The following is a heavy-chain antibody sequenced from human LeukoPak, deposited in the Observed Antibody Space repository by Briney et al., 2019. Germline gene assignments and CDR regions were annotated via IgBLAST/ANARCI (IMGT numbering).Heavy chain of an antibody. J-gene: IGHJ4*02. V-gene: IGHV4-34*01. CDR2: INHSGST. CDR3: ARVTAVVGGFPFDY. Sequence: PSETLSLTCAVYGGSFSGYYWSWIRQPPGKGLEWFGEINHSGSTNYNPSLKSRVTISVDTSKNQFSLKLSSVTAADTAVYYCARVTAVVGGFPFDYWGQGTLVTVSS. CDR1: GGSFSGYY. D-gene: IGHD6-19*01.